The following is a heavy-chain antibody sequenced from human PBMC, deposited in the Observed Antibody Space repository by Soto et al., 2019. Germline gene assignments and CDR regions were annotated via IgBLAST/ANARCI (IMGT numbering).Heavy chain of an antibody. D-gene: IGHD2-2*01. Sequence: GGSLRLSCAASGFTFSNYGMHWVRQAPGKGVEWAAVISYDGSNKYYADSVRGRFTISRDNSKNTLYLQMNSLKAEDTAIYYCVKERVEQNQVLPFSDYWGQGTQVTVSS. V-gene: IGHV3-30*18. CDR2: ISYDGSNK. CDR3: VKERVEQNQVLPFSDY. CDR1: GFTFSNYG. J-gene: IGHJ4*02.